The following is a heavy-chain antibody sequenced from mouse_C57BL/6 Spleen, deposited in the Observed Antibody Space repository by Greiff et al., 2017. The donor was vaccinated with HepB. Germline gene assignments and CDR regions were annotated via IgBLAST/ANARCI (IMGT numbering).Heavy chain of an antibody. CDR3: AKNYYGSSSLLAY. D-gene: IGHD1-1*01. J-gene: IGHJ3*01. V-gene: IGHV2-5*01. Sequence: QVQLKESGPGLVQPSPSLSITCTVSGFSLTSYGVHWVRQSPGKGLEWLGVIWRGGSTDYNAAFMSRLSITTDNSKSQVFFKMNSLQADDTAIYYCAKNYYGSSSLLAYWGQGTLVTVSA. CDR2: IWRGGST. CDR1: GFSLTSYG.